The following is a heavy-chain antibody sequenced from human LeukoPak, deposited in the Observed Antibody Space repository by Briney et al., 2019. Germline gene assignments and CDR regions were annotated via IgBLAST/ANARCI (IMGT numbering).Heavy chain of an antibody. CDR1: GGSFSGYY. CDR2: INHSGST. V-gene: IGHV4-34*01. CDR3: ARQWLRLRKFDY. J-gene: IGHJ4*02. D-gene: IGHD5-12*01. Sequence: SETLSLTCAVYGGSFSGYYWSWVRQPPGKGLEWIGEINHSGSTNYNPSLKSRVTISVDTSKNQFSLKLSFVTAADTAVYYCARQWLRLRKFDYWGQGTLVTVSS.